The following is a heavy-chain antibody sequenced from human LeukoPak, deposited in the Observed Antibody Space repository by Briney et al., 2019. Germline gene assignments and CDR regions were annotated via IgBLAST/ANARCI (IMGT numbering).Heavy chain of an antibody. D-gene: IGHD2-2*01. CDR1: GFTFSSYS. Sequence: GGSLRLSCAASGFTFSSYSMNWVRQAPGKGLEWVANIKQDGSEKYYVDSVKGRFTISRDNAKNSLYLQMNSLRAEDTAVYYCARDDCSSISCYHNWFDPWGQGTLVTVSS. V-gene: IGHV3-7*01. CDR3: ARDDCSSISCYHNWFDP. J-gene: IGHJ5*02. CDR2: IKQDGSEK.